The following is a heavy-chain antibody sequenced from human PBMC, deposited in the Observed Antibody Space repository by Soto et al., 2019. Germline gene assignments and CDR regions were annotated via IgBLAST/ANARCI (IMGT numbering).Heavy chain of an antibody. J-gene: IGHJ5*02. CDR2: INAYNGNT. D-gene: IGHD3-9*01. Sequence: ASVKVSCKASGYTFTRYGISWVRQAPGQSLEWMGWINAYNGNTKYSQKFQGRVTFTRDTSASTVYMEMSSLRSEDAAVYFCARDLDDILTGPNFDPWGQGTLVTVSS. V-gene: IGHV1-18*01. CDR1: GYTFTRYG. CDR3: ARDLDDILTGPNFDP.